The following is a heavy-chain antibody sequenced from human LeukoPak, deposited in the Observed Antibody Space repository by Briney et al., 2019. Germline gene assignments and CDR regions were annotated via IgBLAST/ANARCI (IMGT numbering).Heavy chain of an antibody. CDR1: GGSIGSYY. CDR3: ASISPRWDGEAGYYFDY. V-gene: IGHV4-59*01. CDR2: IYYSGST. D-gene: IGHD1-26*01. Sequence: SETLSLTCTVSGGSIGSYYWSWIRQPPGKGLEWIGYIYYSGSTNYNPSLKSRVTISVDTSKNQFSLKLSSVTAADTAVYYCASISPRWDGEAGYYFDYWGQGTLVTVSS. J-gene: IGHJ4*02.